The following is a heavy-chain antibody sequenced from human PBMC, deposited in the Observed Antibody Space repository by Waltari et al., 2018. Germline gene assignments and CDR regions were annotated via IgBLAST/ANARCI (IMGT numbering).Heavy chain of an antibody. CDR2: INTNTGNP. V-gene: IGHV7-4-1*02. CDR3: AREVVPAATIVVNWFDP. J-gene: IGHJ5*02. Sequence: QMQLVQSGSELKKPGASVKVSCKASGYTFTNYAINWLRQAPGPGLELMGWINTNTGNPTYVQGFTGRFVFSLDTSVSTAYLQINSLKADDTAIYYCAREVVPAATIVVNWFDPWGQGTLVTVSS. CDR1: GYTFTNYA. D-gene: IGHD2-2*01.